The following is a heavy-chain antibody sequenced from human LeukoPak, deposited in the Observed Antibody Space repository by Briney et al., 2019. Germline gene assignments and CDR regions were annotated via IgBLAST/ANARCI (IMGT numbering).Heavy chain of an antibody. Sequence: SVKVSCKASGGTFSSYAISWVRQAPGQGLEWMGGIIPIFGTANYAQKFQGRVTITADESTSTAYKELSSLRSEDTAVYYCARDSSATTIFGKSYYYYMDVWGKGTTVTVSS. D-gene: IGHD3-3*01. CDR1: GGTFSSYA. CDR2: IIPIFGTA. V-gene: IGHV1-69*13. J-gene: IGHJ6*03. CDR3: ARDSSATTIFGKSYYYYMDV.